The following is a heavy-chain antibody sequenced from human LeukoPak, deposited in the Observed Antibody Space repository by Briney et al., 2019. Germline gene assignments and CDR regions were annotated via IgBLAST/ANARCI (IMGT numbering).Heavy chain of an antibody. Sequence: SETLSLTCAVSGYSISTDYHWGWIRQPPGKGLEWIGAMHHSGSTYYNPSLKSRVTISVDTSKNQVSLRLNSVTAADTAVYYCARDRSYYTFDYWGQGTLVVVSA. CDR3: ARDRSYYTFDY. D-gene: IGHD3-10*01. V-gene: IGHV4-38-2*02. J-gene: IGHJ4*02. CDR2: MHHSGST. CDR1: GYSISTDYH.